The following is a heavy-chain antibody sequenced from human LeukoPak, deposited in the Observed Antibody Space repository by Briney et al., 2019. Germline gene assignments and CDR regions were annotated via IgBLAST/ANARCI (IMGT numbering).Heavy chain of an antibody. J-gene: IGHJ4*02. CDR3: ALSYGGNSRVYFDY. CDR1: GYTFTGYY. Sequence: ASVKVSCKASGYTFTGYYMHWVRQAPGQGLEWMGWINPNSGGTNYAQKFQGRVTMTRDTSISTAYMELSRLRSDDTAVYYCALSYGGNSRVYFDYWGQGTLVIVSS. D-gene: IGHD4-23*01. V-gene: IGHV1-2*02. CDR2: INPNSGGT.